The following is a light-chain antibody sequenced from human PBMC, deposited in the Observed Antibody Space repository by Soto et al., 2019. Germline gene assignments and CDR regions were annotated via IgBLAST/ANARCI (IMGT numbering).Light chain of an antibody. Sequence: QSVLTQPPSVSAAPRQKVAISCSGSSSNIGNNYVSWYHRVPGSAPTLLIYDNNERPSGIPDRFSGAKSGTSATLDITGLQTGDEGDYYCGTWDSRLRVVVFGGGTKLTVL. CDR2: DNN. CDR1: SSNIGNNY. CDR3: GTWDSRLRVVV. J-gene: IGLJ2*01. V-gene: IGLV1-51*01.